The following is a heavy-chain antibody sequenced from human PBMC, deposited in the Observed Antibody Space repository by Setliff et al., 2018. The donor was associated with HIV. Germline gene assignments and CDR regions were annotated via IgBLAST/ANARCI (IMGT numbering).Heavy chain of an antibody. CDR2: IYIYNSGST. J-gene: IGHJ4*02. D-gene: IGHD3-3*01. CDR3: ARGVSFDY. V-gene: IGHV4-59*01. CDR1: GGSFSGYY. Sequence: ASETLSLTCSVSGGSFSGYYWSWIRQPPGKGLEWIGYIYIYNSGSTNYNPSLTSRVTISVDTSRNQFSLKLTSVTAADTAIYYCARGVSFDYWGQGTQVTVSS.